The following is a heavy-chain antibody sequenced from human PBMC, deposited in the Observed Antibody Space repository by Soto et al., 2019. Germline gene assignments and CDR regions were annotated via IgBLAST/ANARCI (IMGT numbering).Heavy chain of an antibody. CDR2: IYYSGST. J-gene: IGHJ4*02. V-gene: IGHV4-30-4*01. Sequence: QVQLQESGPGLVKPSQTLSLTCTVSGGSISSGDYYWSWIRQPPGKGLEWIGYIYYSGSTYYNPSHRSRVXXXVXXSKNQFSLKLSSVTAADTAVYSCASNSYGYIFSDYWGQGTLVTVSS. D-gene: IGHD5-18*01. CDR3: ASNSYGYIFSDY. CDR1: GGSISSGDYY.